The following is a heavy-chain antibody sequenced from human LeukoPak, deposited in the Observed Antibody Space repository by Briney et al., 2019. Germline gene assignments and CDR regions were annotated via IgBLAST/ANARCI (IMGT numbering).Heavy chain of an antibody. Sequence: ASVKVSCKASGYTFSRYGISWVRQAPGQGPEWMGWISANNGNTDYAEKFQGRVTMTTDTSTRTTYMGLRGLISDDTAVYYCARDRGGDYDHVWRTYRQTFLFDYWGQGTLVTVSS. CDR3: ARDRGGDYDHVWRTYRQTFLFDY. J-gene: IGHJ4*02. D-gene: IGHD3-16*02. CDR2: ISANNGNT. V-gene: IGHV1-18*01. CDR1: GYTFSRYG.